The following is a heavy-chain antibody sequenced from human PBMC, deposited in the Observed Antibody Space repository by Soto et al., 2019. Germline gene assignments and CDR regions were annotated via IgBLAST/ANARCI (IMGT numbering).Heavy chain of an antibody. CDR3: PKGGVPGKFDS. D-gene: IGHD6-19*01. V-gene: IGHV3-23*01. J-gene: IGHJ4*02. Sequence: EVQLLESGGGLVQPGGSLRLSCAASGFTFHTFAMSWVRQAPGKGLEWVSAIRGSGGGTYFADSVEGRFAVSRDNSKNTLYLQMDSLTADDTAFYYCPKGGVPGKFDSWGQGTLVTVSS. CDR2: IRGSGGGT. CDR1: GFTFHTFA.